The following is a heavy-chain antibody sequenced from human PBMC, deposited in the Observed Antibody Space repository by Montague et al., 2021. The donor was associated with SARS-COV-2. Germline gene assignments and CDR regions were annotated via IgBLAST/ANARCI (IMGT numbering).Heavy chain of an antibody. V-gene: IGHV4-34*01. D-gene: IGHD1-1*01. CDR2: INYGGST. Sequence: SETLSLTCAVYGGSFSDYHWAWIRKSPGEGREWIGKINYGGSTKYNPSLKSRVTISIDTSKNQFSLKLTSVTAADTAVYYCARGAPGYWGQGTLVTVSS. J-gene: IGHJ4*02. CDR1: GGSFSDYH. CDR3: ARGAPGY.